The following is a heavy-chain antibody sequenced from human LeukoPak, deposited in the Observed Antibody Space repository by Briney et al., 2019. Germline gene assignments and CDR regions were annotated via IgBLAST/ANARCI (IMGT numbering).Heavy chain of an antibody. CDR3: ARFGSGRTFFYLDN. CDR2: ISRIGGST. V-gene: IGHV3-66*02. CDR1: EFSVGSNY. Sequence: GGSLRLSCAASEFSVGSNYMTWVRQAPGKGLEWVSGISRIGGSTHYADSVKGRFTISRDNSKNILYLQMNSLRAEDTAVYYCARFGSGRTFFYLDNWGQGSLVTVSS. D-gene: IGHD3-10*01. J-gene: IGHJ4*02.